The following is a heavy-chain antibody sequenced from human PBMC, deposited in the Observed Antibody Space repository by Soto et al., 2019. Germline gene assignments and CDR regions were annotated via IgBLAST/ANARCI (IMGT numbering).Heavy chain of an antibody. CDR2: ISGSGIDT. J-gene: IGHJ3*02. V-gene: IGHV3-11*05. CDR1: GFILSDYY. Sequence: QVQLVESGGGLVKPGGSLRLSCAASGFILSDYYASWIRQAPGKGLEWLSYISGSGIDTNYADSVKGRFTISRENAENSLYLQMNSLRAEDTAVYYCASGQQIRMADIWGQGTMVTVSS. CDR3: ASGQQIRMADI. D-gene: IGHD6-13*01.